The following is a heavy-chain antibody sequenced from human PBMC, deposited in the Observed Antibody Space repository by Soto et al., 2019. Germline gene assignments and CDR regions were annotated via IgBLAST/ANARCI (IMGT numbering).Heavy chain of an antibody. J-gene: IGHJ5*02. CDR2: IIPIFGTA. CDR1: GYTFTSYA. Sequence: GASVKVSCKASGYTFTSYAMHWVRQAPGQGLEWMGGIIPIFGTANYAQKFQGRVTITADESTSTAYMELSSLRSEDTAVYYCARARLRAVPVPQPQLERRPETINWFDPWGQGTLVTVSS. CDR3: ARARLRAVPVPQPQLERRPETINWFDP. V-gene: IGHV1-69*13. D-gene: IGHD1-1*01.